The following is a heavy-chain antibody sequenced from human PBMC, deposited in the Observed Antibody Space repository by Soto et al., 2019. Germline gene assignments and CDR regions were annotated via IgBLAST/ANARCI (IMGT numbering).Heavy chain of an antibody. D-gene: IGHD6-19*01. Sequence: ASVKVSCTASGYTSTIYGISWVRQAPGQGLEWMGWISAYNGNTNYAQKLQGRVTMTTDTSTSTAYMELRSLRSDDTAVYYCARDDRIAVAGPNWFDPWGQETLVTVYS. CDR1: GYTSTIYG. CDR2: ISAYNGNT. J-gene: IGHJ5*02. CDR3: ARDDRIAVAGPNWFDP. V-gene: IGHV1-18*04.